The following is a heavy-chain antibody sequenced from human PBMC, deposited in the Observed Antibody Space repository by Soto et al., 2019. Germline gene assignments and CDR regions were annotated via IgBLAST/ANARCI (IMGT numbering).Heavy chain of an antibody. CDR2: INHSGST. V-gene: IGHV4-39*07. D-gene: IGHD3-22*01. J-gene: IGHJ4*02. Sequence: SETLSLTCTVSGGSFSSSIYYWGWIRQPPGKGLEWIGSINHSGSTNYHPSLKSRVTISVATSKNQFSLKLSSVTAADTAVYYCARGRAPTPTIPWYYYDSSGYYHLDYWGQGTLVTVSS. CDR3: ARGRAPTPTIPWYYYDSSGYYHLDY. CDR1: GGSFSSSIYY.